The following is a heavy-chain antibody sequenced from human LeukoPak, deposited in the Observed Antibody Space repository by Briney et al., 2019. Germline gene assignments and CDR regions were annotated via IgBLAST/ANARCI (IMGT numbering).Heavy chain of an antibody. CDR2: IYPGDSDT. V-gene: IGHV5-51*01. J-gene: IGHJ5*02. CDR1: GYIFTSYW. CDR3: ATARRWASSSWYPGWFDP. D-gene: IGHD6-13*01. Sequence: GESLQISCKGSGYIFTSYWIGWVRQLPRKGLEWMGIIYPGDSDTRYSPSFQGQVTISADKSISTAYLQWSSLKASDTAMYYCATARRWASSSWYPGWFDPWGQGTLVTVSS.